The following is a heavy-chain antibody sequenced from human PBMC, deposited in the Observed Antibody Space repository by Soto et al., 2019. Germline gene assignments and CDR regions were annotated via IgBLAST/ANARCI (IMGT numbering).Heavy chain of an antibody. J-gene: IGHJ5*02. V-gene: IGHV4-61*01. CDR3: ARGVLRFLQWLDP. CDR2: VYYSGST. CDR1: GASVNSENYY. D-gene: IGHD3-3*01. Sequence: SETLSLTCTVSGASVNSENYYWSWIRQPPGKGLEWIGYVYYSGSTNYNPSLKSRATISLDTYKNQFSLKMTSMTSADTAFYYCARGVLRFLQWLDPWGQGTLVT.